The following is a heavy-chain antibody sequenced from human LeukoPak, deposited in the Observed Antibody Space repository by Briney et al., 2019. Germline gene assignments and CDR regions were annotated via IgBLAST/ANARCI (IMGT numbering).Heavy chain of an antibody. CDR2: IIPIFGTA. Sequence: SVKVSCKASGGTFSSYAISWVRQAPGQGLEWMGGIIPIFGTANYAQEFQGRVTITADESTSTAYMELSSLRSEDTAVYYCARDRVNSGYDSTGFDYWGQGTLVTVSS. V-gene: IGHV1-69*13. D-gene: IGHD5-12*01. J-gene: IGHJ4*02. CDR1: GGTFSSYA. CDR3: ARDRVNSGYDSTGFDY.